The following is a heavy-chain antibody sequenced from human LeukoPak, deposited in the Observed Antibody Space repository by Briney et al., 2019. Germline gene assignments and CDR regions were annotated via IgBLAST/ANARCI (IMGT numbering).Heavy chain of an antibody. Sequence: ASVKVSCKSSGYTFTNYYIHWVRQAPGQGLEWMGIINPNGGSTTYAQKFQGRVTMTRDTSTSTVYMELSSLRSEDTAVYDCARHAISDWYYFDYWGQGTLVTVSS. CDR1: GYTFTNYY. J-gene: IGHJ4*02. CDR3: ARHAISDWYYFDY. CDR2: INPNGGST. D-gene: IGHD6-19*01. V-gene: IGHV1-46*01.